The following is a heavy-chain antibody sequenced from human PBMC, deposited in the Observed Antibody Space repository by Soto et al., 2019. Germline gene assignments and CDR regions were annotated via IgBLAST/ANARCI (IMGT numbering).Heavy chain of an antibody. Sequence: SETLSLTCTLSGASISGGDYYWGWIRQPPGKGLERIGSIYYSGSTYYNQSLKNQDNKSVDTSKKQFSLKLSSVTAADTSLYYCARHMDTSGWYSWFDPWGQGTLVTVSS. J-gene: IGHJ5*02. V-gene: IGHV4-39*01. D-gene: IGHD6-19*01. CDR1: GASISGGDYY. CDR2: IYYSGST. CDR3: ARHMDTSGWYSWFDP.